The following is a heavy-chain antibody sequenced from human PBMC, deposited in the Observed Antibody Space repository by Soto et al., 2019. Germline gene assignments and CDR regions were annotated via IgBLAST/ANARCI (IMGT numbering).Heavy chain of an antibody. D-gene: IGHD4-4*01. J-gene: IGHJ5*02. CDR3: AKVRNDYSNYGWFDP. Sequence: GGSLRLSCAASGFTFSSYAMSWVRQAPGKGLEWVSAISGSGGSTYYADSVKGRFTISRDNSKNTLYLQMDSLRAEDTAVYYCAKVRNDYSNYGWFDPWGQGTLVTVS. CDR1: GFTFSSYA. V-gene: IGHV3-23*01. CDR2: ISGSGGST.